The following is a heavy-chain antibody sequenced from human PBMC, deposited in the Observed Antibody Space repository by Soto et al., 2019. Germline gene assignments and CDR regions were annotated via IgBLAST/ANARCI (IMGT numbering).Heavy chain of an antibody. D-gene: IGHD3-3*01. V-gene: IGHV4-4*02. Sequence: SETLSLTCAVSGGSINNNFWIWVRQPPGKELEWIGEIYQTGSINYNPSLRSRVTISVDKSKNQLSLKVDSVTAADTAFYYCVRGNDNYDFWNNWSLDPWGQGTLVTVSS. J-gene: IGHJ5*02. CDR3: VRGNDNYDFWNNWSLDP. CDR2: IYQTGSI. CDR1: GGSINNNFW.